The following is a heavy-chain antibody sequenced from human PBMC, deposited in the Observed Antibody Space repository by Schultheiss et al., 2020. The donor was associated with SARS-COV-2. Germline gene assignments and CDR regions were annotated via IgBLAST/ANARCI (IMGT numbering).Heavy chain of an antibody. D-gene: IGHD1-20*01. V-gene: IGHV4-61*08. CDR2: IYYSGST. CDR3: ARLITGTGSGDY. CDR1: GGSISSGDYY. Sequence: SETLSLTCTVSGGSISSGDYYWSWIRQPPGKGLEWIGYIYYSGSTNYNPSLKSRVTMSVDTSKNQFSLKLSSVTAADTAVYYCARLITGTGSGDYWGQGNLVTVSS. J-gene: IGHJ4*02.